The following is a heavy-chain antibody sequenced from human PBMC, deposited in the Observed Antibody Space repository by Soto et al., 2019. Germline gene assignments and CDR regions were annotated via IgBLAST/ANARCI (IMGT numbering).Heavy chain of an antibody. V-gene: IGHV3-30*18. Sequence: GGSLRLSCASSVFTFSSYGMHCVRQSPGKWLEWVAVISYDGSNKYYADSVKGRFTISRDNSKNTLYLQMNSLRAEDTAVYYCAKDVSTHDSRHTEFEDWGQGTLVTVSS. D-gene: IGHD3-22*01. CDR1: VFTFSSYG. J-gene: IGHJ4*02. CDR3: AKDVSTHDSRHTEFED. CDR2: ISYDGSNK.